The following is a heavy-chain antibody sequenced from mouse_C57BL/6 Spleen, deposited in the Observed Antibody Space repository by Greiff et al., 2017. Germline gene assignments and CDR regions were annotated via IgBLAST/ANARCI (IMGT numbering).Heavy chain of an antibody. J-gene: IGHJ4*01. CDR1: GFSLTSYG. V-gene: IGHV2-2*01. Sequence: QVQLKESGPGLVQPSQSLSITCTVSGFSLTSYGVHWVRQSPGKGLEWLGVIWSGGSTDYNAAFISRLSISKDNSTSQVFFKMNSLQADDTAIYYCARNGITGHYYAMDYWGQGTSVTVSS. CDR3: ARNGITGHYYAMDY. CDR2: IWSGGST. D-gene: IGHD4-1*01.